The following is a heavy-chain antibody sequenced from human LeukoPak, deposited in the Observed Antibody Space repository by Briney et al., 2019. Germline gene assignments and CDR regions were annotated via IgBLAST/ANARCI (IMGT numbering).Heavy chain of an antibody. CDR2: IDSSSGTI. CDR1: GFTFSSYS. D-gene: IGHD6-19*01. J-gene: IGHJ4*02. V-gene: IGHV3-48*02. CDR3: ARDATPSSGWFHFDY. Sequence: GGSLRLSCAASGFTFSSYSMNWVRQAPGKGLEWVSYIDSSSGTIYYADSVKGRFTISRDNAKNSLYLQMSSLRDEDTAVYYCARDATPSSGWFHFDYWGQGTLVTVSS.